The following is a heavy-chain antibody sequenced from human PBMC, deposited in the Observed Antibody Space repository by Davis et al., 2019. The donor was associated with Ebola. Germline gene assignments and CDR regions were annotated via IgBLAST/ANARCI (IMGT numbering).Heavy chain of an antibody. D-gene: IGHD3-10*01. V-gene: IGHV4-59*03. J-gene: IGHJ4*02. CDR1: GVSISRHY. Sequence: PSETLSLTCTVSGVSISRHYCSWIRQPPGKRLEWIGSIYYTGSAYYNSSLPSRATISVDTSKNQFSLKLTSVTAADTAMYYCSERGSSVWGQGTLVTVSS. CDR2: IYYTGSA. CDR3: SERGSSV.